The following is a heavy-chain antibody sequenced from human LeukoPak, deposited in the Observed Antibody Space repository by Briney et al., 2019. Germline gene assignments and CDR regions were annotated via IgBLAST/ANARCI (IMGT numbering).Heavy chain of an antibody. Sequence: SETLSLTCAVYGGSFSGYYWSWIRQPPGKGLEWIGEINHSGSTNYNPSLKSRATISVDTSKNQFSLKLSSVTAADTAVYYCATSQYGPLPSGMDVWGQGTTVTVSS. J-gene: IGHJ6*02. D-gene: IGHD3-10*01. CDR2: INHSGST. V-gene: IGHV4-34*01. CDR3: ATSQYGPLPSGMDV. CDR1: GGSFSGYY.